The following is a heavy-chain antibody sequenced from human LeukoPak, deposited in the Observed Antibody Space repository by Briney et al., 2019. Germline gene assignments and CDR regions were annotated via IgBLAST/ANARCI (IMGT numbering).Heavy chain of an antibody. CDR3: ARDPLPTY. V-gene: IGHV4-38-2*02. D-gene: IGHD5/OR15-5a*01. Sequence: SETLSLTCTVSGYSTSSGYYWGWIRQPPGKGLEWIGSIYHSGSTYYNPSLKSRVAISVDTSKNQFSLKLSSVTAADTAVYYCARDPLPTYWGQGTLVTVSS. CDR1: GYSTSSGYY. CDR2: IYHSGST. J-gene: IGHJ4*02.